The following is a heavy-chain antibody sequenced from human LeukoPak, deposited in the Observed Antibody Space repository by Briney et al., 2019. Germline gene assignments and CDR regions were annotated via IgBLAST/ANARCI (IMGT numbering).Heavy chain of an antibody. J-gene: IGHJ4*02. D-gene: IGHD3-22*01. CDR1: GFTFSSYA. V-gene: IGHV3-30*18. CDR2: ISYDGSNK. CDR3: AKDRIVVVITTVDY. Sequence: GGFLRLSCAASGFTFSSYAMSWVRQAPGKGLEWVAVISYDGSNKYYADSVKGRFTISRDNSKNTLYLQMNSLRAEDTAVYYCAKDRIVVVITTVDYWGQGTLVTVSS.